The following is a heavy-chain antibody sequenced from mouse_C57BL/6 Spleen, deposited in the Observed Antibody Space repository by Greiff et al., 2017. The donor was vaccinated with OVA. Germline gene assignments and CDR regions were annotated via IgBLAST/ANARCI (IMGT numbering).Heavy chain of an antibody. D-gene: IGHD2-5*01. CDR1: GYTFTSYW. V-gene: IGHV1-61*01. CDR2: LYPSDSET. J-gene: IGHJ4*01. CDR3: ATYYSNY. Sequence: QVQLQQPGAELVRPGSSVKLSCKASGYTFTSYWMDWVKQRPGQGLEWIGNLYPSDSETHYNQKFKDKATLTVDKSSSTAYMQLSSLTSEDSAVYYCATYYSNYWGQGTSVTVSS.